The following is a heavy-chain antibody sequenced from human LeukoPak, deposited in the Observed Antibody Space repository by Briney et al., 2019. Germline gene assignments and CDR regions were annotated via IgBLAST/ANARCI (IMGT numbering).Heavy chain of an antibody. CDR3: ARGYSSSWPLDY. Sequence: SETLSLTCTVSGGSISSYYWSWIRQPPGKGPEWIGYIYYSGSTNYNPSLKSRVTISVDTSKNQFSLKLSSVTAADTAVYYCARGYSSSWPLDYWGQGTLVTVSS. D-gene: IGHD6-13*01. CDR2: IYYSGST. J-gene: IGHJ4*02. CDR1: GGSISSYY. V-gene: IGHV4-59*01.